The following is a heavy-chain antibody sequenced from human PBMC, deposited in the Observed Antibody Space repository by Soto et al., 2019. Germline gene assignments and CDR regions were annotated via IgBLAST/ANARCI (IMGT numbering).Heavy chain of an antibody. CDR3: ARERFQVISDGMDV. J-gene: IGHJ6*02. D-gene: IGHD2-21*01. Sequence: QVQLVQSGADVKTPGALVRVSCKASGYTFTGYYVHWVREAPGQGLEWMGWINPETGGTSYAQKFQGRVTLSRDTSINTAYLELSSLRFDDAAVYFCARERFQVISDGMDVWGQGTTVTVSS. CDR1: GYTFTGYY. CDR2: INPETGGT. V-gene: IGHV1-2*02.